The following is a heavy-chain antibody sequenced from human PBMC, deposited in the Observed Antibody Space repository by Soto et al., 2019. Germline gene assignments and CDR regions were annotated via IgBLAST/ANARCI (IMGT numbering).Heavy chain of an antibody. D-gene: IGHD2-2*02. V-gene: IGHV4-31*03. CDR2: IYYTGST. Sequence: SETLSLTCTVSGGSIISGGHYWTWVRQHPGKGLEWMGYIYYTGSTSYNPSLESRLTMSVDTSKNQFSLRLDSVTAADTAVYSCASVRADVIPGHSRFLYIMDVWGQGTTVTVSS. CDR3: ASVRADVIPGHSRFLYIMDV. J-gene: IGHJ6*02. CDR1: GGSIISGGHY.